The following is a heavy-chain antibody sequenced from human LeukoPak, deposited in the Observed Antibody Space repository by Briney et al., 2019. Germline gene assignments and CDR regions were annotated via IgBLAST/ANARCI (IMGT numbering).Heavy chain of an antibody. CDR1: GYTFTSYY. J-gene: IGHJ3*02. D-gene: IGHD2-2*01. CDR3: AFGGLGYCSSTSCPKGAFDI. CDR2: INPSGGST. V-gene: IGHV1-46*01. Sequence: ASVKVSCKASGYTFTSYYMHWVRQAPGQGLEWMGIINPSGGSTSYAQKFQGRVTMTRDTSTSTVYMELGGLRSEDTAVYYCAFGGLGYCSSTSCPKGAFDIWGQGTMVTVSS.